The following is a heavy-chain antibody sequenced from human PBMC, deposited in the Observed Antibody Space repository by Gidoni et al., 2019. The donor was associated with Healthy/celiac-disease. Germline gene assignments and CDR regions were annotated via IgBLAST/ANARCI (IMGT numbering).Heavy chain of an antibody. J-gene: IGHJ2*01. CDR2: IYYSGST. Sequence: QVQLQESGPGLVKPSQTLSLTCPVSGGSISSGGYYWSWIRQHPGKGLEWIGYIYYSGSTYYNPSLKSRVTISVDTSKNQFSLKLSSVTAADTAVYYCARDGETGDLWYFDLWGRGTLVTVSS. CDR3: ARDGETGDLWYFDL. CDR1: GGSISSGGYY. V-gene: IGHV4-31*03. D-gene: IGHD7-27*01.